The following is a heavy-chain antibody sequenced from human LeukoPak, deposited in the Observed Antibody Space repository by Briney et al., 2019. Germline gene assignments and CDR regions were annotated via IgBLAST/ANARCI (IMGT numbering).Heavy chain of an antibody. Sequence: PSETLSLTCTVSGRSISSDDYYWNWLRQPPGKGLEWIGYIYSSGSTYYNSSLKSRVIISLDTYNNQFALKLSSVTATDRAVYYCAGLPKSYFWSGYYSGSFDIWRQGTVVTV. D-gene: IGHD3-3*01. CDR2: IYSSGST. J-gene: IGHJ3*02. V-gene: IGHV4-30-4*08. CDR3: AGLPKSYFWSGYYSGSFDI. CDR1: GRSISSDDYY.